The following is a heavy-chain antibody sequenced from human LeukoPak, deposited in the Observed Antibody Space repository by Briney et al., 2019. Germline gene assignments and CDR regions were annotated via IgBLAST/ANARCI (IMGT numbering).Heavy chain of an antibody. J-gene: IGHJ4*02. Sequence: SETLSLTCTVSGGSISSGDYYWSWIRQPPGKGLEWIGYTYYSGSTYYNPSLKRRVIISVDTSKNQFSLKLNSMTAADTALYYCARAGGSGSLYIFNYWGQGTLVTVSS. D-gene: IGHD3-10*01. CDR3: ARAGGSGSLYIFNY. V-gene: IGHV4-30-4*01. CDR1: GGSISSGDYY. CDR2: TYYSGST.